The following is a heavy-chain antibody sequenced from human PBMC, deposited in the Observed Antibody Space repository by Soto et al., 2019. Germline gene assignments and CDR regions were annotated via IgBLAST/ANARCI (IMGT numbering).Heavy chain of an antibody. CDR1: GYTFSTYG. J-gene: IGHJ5*02. D-gene: IGHD6-25*01. Sequence: QVQLVQSGAEVKKPGASVKVSCKASGYTFSTYGFSWVRQAPGQGLEWMGWFCCDNGDTNYARNFQGGVNMTTDTSTHTSYMELRSPTGGDPAVYFCGRDWGGAAGFGPWGEGTVVTVS. V-gene: IGHV1-18*01. CDR3: GRDWGGAAGFGP. CDR2: FCCDNGDT.